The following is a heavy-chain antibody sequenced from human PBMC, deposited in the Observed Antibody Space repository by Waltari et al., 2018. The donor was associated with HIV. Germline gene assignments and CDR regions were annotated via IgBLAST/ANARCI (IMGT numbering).Heavy chain of an antibody. J-gene: IGHJ3*02. D-gene: IGHD2-15*01. V-gene: IGHV1-69*01. CDR3: ARSRDSVVQDAFDI. CDR1: GAPFSSYA. CDR2: IIPILGTA. Sequence: QVQLVQAGAEVTKPGSSLNVSCQATGAPFSSYAITWLRQAPGQGLEWMGGIIPILGTANYAQKFQGRVTNTADESTSTAYMELSSLRSEDTAVYYCARSRDSVVQDAFDIWGQGTMVTVSS.